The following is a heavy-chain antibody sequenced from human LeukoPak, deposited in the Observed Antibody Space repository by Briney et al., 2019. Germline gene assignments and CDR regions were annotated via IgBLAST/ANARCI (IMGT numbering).Heavy chain of an antibody. CDR3: ARQGYSSAWSDH. V-gene: IGHV5-51*01. J-gene: IGHJ5*02. Sequence: GESLKISCKGSGYSFPIYWIAWVRQMPGKGLEWMGIIYPGDSDTRYSPSFQGQITISADKSISTAYLQWSSLKASDTAMYYCARQGYSSAWSDHWGQGTLVTVSS. CDR2: IYPGDSDT. CDR1: GYSFPIYW. D-gene: IGHD6-19*01.